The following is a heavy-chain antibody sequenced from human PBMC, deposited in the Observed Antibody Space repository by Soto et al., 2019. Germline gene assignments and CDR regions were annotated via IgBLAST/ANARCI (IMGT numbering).Heavy chain of an antibody. CDR3: ARYYYDSSGYYYALNFDY. CDR2: ISSSSSTI. Sequence: GSLRLSCAASGFTFSSYSMNWVRQAPGKGLEWVSYISSSSSTIYYADSVKGRFTISRDNAKNSLYLQMNSLRDEDTAVYYCARYYYDSSGYYYALNFDYWGQGTLVTVS. D-gene: IGHD3-22*01. V-gene: IGHV3-48*02. CDR1: GFTFSSYS. J-gene: IGHJ4*02.